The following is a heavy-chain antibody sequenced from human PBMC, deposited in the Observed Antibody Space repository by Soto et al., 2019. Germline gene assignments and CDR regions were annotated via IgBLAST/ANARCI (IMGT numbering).Heavy chain of an antibody. D-gene: IGHD5-18*01. V-gene: IGHV3-23*01. CDR1: GFTFSSYA. CDR3: ANGYEDQGYFDY. CDR2: ISGSGGST. J-gene: IGHJ4*02. Sequence: GGSLRLSCTASGFTFSSYAMSWVRQAPGKGLEWVSAISGSGGSTYYADSVKGRFTISRDNSKNTLYLQMNSLRAEDTAVYYCANGYEDQGYFDYWGQGTLVTVSS.